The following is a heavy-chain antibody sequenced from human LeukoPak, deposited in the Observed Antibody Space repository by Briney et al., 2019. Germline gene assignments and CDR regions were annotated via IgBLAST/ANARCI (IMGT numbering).Heavy chain of an antibody. J-gene: IGHJ4*02. CDR1: GYSISSGNW. CDR3: ARGPVTTGGNYFDY. D-gene: IGHD4-4*01. Sequence: SETLSLTCAVSGYSISSGNWWAWIRQPPGKGLEWIGYIYYSGSTYYNPSLKSRVTISVDTSKNQFSLKLNSVTAADTAVYYCARGPVTTGGNYFDYWGQGTLVTVSS. CDR2: IYYSGST. V-gene: IGHV4-28*03.